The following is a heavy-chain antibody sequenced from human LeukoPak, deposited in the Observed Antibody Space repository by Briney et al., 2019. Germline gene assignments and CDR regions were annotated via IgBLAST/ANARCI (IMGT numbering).Heavy chain of an antibody. D-gene: IGHD3-10*01. CDR3: ARDGYYGSGSFYFDY. CDR2: IYYSGST. J-gene: IGHJ4*02. V-gene: IGHV4-39*02. CDR1: GGSISSSSYY. Sequence: PSETLSLTCTVSGGSISSSSYYWGWIRQPPGKGLEWIGGIYYSGSTYYNPSLKSRVTISVDTSKNQFSLKLSSVTAADTAVYYCARDGYYGSGSFYFDYWGQGTLVTVSS.